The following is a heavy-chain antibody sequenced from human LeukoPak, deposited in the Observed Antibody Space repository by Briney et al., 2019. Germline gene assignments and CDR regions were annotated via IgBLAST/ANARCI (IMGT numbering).Heavy chain of an antibody. Sequence: GGSLRLSCAASGFTFSSYSMNWVRQAPGKGRDWVSSISSSSSYIYYADSVKGRFTISRDNAKNSLYLQMNSLRAEDTAVYYCARSYYDILTGYHHNYGMDVWGQGTTVTVSS. CDR3: ARSYYDILTGYHHNYGMDV. J-gene: IGHJ6*02. V-gene: IGHV3-21*01. CDR1: GFTFSSYS. D-gene: IGHD3-9*01. CDR2: ISSSSSYI.